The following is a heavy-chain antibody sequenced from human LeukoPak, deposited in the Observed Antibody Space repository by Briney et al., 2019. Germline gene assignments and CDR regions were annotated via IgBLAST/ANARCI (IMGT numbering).Heavy chain of an antibody. V-gene: IGHV3-21*01. Sequence: PGGSLRLSCAASGFTFSSYSMNWVRQAPGKGLEWVSSISSSSSYMYYADSVKGRFAISRDNAKNSLYLQMNSLRAEDTAVYYCARDRSAISSSEEFDYWGQGTLVTVSS. J-gene: IGHJ4*02. CDR2: ISSSSSYM. D-gene: IGHD6-13*01. CDR1: GFTFSSYS. CDR3: ARDRSAISSSEEFDY.